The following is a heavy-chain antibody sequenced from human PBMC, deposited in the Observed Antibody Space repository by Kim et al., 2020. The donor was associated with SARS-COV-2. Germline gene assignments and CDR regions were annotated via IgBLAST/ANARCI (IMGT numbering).Heavy chain of an antibody. V-gene: IGHV5-51*01. D-gene: IGHD5-18*01. Sequence: PSFQGQVTISADTSISTAYLQWSSLKASDTAMYYCARLEGSYGYGGHFDLWGRGTLVTVSS. J-gene: IGHJ2*01. CDR3: ARLEGSYGYGGHFDL.